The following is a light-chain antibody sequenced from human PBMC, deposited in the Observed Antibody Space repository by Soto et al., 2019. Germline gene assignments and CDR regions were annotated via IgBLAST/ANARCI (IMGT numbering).Light chain of an antibody. CDR1: SSDVGGYNY. V-gene: IGLV2-14*01. CDR2: EVS. J-gene: IGLJ1*01. CDR3: NTYTSLPTGV. Sequence: QSALTQPASVSGSPGQSITISCTGTSSDVGGYNYVSWYQQDPGKAPKLIIYEVSNRPSGVSNRFSGSKSGNTASLTISGLQAEDEADYYCNTYTSLPTGVFGTGTKLTVL.